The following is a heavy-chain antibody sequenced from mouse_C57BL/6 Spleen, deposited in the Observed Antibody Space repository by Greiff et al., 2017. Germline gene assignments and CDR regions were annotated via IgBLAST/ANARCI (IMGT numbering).Heavy chain of an antibody. J-gene: IGHJ1*03. V-gene: IGHV5-17*01. CDR3: ARPYYGSSYYWYFDV. D-gene: IGHD1-1*01. CDR2: ISSGSSTI. CDR1: GFTFSDYG. Sequence: EVQLVESGGGLVKPGGSLKLSCAASGFTFSDYGMHWVRQAPEKGLEWVAYISSGSSTIYYADTVKGRFTISRDNAKNTLFLQMTSLRSEDTAMYYCARPYYGSSYYWYFDVWGTGTTVTVSS.